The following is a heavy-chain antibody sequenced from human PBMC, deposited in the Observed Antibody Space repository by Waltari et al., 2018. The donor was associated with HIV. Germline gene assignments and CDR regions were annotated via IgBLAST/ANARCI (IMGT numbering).Heavy chain of an antibody. V-gene: IGHV5-51*01. Sequence: EVQLVQSGAEVKKPGESLKISCKGSGYSFPRYGVGWGGQLPGKGLEWMGIIYPGDSDTRYSPSFQGQVSISVDKSISTAYLQWSSLKASDTAMYYCARQGDDSSGYYWGYWGQGTLVTVSS. CDR3: ARQGDDSSGYYWGY. D-gene: IGHD3-22*01. CDR2: IYPGDSDT. CDR1: GYSFPRYG. J-gene: IGHJ4*02.